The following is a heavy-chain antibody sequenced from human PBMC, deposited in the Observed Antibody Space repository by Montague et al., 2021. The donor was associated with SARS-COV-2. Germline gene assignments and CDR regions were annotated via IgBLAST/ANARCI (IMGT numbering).Heavy chain of an antibody. Sequence: SLRLSCAASGFTFSSYEMNWVRQAPGKGLEWVSYISSSGSTIYYADSVKGRFTISRDHAKNSLYLLMNSLRAEDTAVYYCASLNYYDSSGYYSGGTPDEYFQHWGQGTLVTVSS. CDR1: GFTFSSYE. D-gene: IGHD3-22*01. CDR3: ASLNYYDSSGYYSGGTPDEYFQH. CDR2: ISSSGSTI. J-gene: IGHJ1*01. V-gene: IGHV3-48*03.